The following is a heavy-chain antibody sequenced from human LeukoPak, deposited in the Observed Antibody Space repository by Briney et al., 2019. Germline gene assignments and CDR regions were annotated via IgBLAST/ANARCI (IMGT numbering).Heavy chain of an antibody. J-gene: IGHJ3*02. Sequence: PGGSLRLSCAASGFTFDDYAMPWVRQAPGKGLEWVSGINWNSGSIGYADSVKGRFTISRDNAKNSLYLQMNSLRAEDTALYYCAKDIKEAAADNSFELDAFDIWGQGTMVTVSS. CDR1: GFTFDDYA. CDR2: INWNSGSI. CDR3: AKDIKEAAADNSFELDAFDI. V-gene: IGHV3-9*01. D-gene: IGHD6-13*01.